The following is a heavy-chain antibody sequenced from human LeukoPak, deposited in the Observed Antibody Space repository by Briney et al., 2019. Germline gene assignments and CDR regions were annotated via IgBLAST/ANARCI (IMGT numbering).Heavy chain of an antibody. V-gene: IGHV3-48*01. CDR2: ISSSSSTI. CDR3: ARDSAQHYDFWSGYLFDY. CDR1: GFTFSSYS. J-gene: IGHJ4*02. D-gene: IGHD3-3*01. Sequence: GGSLRLSCAASGFTFSSYSMNWVRQAPGKGLEWVSYISSSSSTIYYADSVKGRFTISRDNAKNSLYLQMNSLRAEDTAVYYCARDSAQHYDFWSGYLFDYWGQGTLGTVSS.